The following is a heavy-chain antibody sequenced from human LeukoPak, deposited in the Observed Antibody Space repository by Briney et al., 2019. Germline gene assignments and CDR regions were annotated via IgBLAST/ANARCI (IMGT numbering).Heavy chain of an antibody. Sequence: GGSLRLSCPVSGFSFSSYWMSWVRQAPGKGLEWVAHIKEDGSEKSYVEIVKGRFTISRDNAKTSLYLQMNSLRVEDTAIYYCARVVTWFDPWGQGTLVTVSS. V-gene: IGHV3-7*04. CDR1: GFSFSSYW. J-gene: IGHJ5*02. D-gene: IGHD3-16*01. CDR2: IKEDGSEK. CDR3: ARVVTWFDP.